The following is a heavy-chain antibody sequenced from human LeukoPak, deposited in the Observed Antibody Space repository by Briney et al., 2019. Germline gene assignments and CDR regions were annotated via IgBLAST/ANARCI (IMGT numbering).Heavy chain of an antibody. J-gene: IGHJ4*02. CDR2: ISSSGSTI. CDR1: GFTFSDYY. D-gene: IGHD3-3*01. Sequence: PGGSLRLSCAASGFTFSDYYISWIRQAPGKGLEWVSYISSSGSTIYYADSVKGRFTISRDNAKNSLYLQMNSLRAEDTAVYYCARAGSYYDFWSGYPVLDYWGQGTLVTVSS. V-gene: IGHV3-11*01. CDR3: ARAGSYYDFWSGYPVLDY.